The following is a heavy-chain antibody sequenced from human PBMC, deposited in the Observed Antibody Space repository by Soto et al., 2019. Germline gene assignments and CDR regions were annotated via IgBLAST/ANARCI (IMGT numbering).Heavy chain of an antibody. CDR3: VKDGRHCSGGSCLLGVEDYYYGMDV. Sequence: GGSLRLSCSASGFTFSSYAMHWVRQAPGKGLEYVSAISSNGGSTYYADSVKGRFTISRDNSKNTLYLQMSSLRAEDTAVYYCVKDGRHCSGGSCLLGVEDYYYGMDVWGQGTTVTVSS. CDR1: GFTFSSYA. V-gene: IGHV3-64D*08. D-gene: IGHD2-15*01. CDR2: ISSNGGST. J-gene: IGHJ6*02.